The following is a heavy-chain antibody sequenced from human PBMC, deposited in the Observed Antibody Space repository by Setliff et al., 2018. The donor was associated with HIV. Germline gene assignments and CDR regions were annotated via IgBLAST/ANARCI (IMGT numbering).Heavy chain of an antibody. Sequence: GESLTISCAASGFTFSSYNMNWVRQAPGKGLEWVSSISGSSDYIYYADSVKGRFTISRDTAKNSMSLQMNSLRAEDTAIYYCARDTLYCSGGDCPLDYWGQGTLVTVSA. V-gene: IGHV3-21*01. J-gene: IGHJ4*02. CDR2: ISGSSDYI. D-gene: IGHD2-15*01. CDR3: ARDTLYCSGGDCPLDY. CDR1: GFTFSSYN.